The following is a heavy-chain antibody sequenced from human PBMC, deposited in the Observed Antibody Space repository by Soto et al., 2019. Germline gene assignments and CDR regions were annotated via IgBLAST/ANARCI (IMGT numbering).Heavy chain of an antibody. CDR3: AKDTYCGGDCRRYYYYYGMDV. CDR2: ISWNSGSI. V-gene: IGHV3-9*01. Sequence: PGGSLRLSCAASGFTFDDYAMHWVRQAPGKGLEWVSGISWNSGSIGYADSVKGRFTISRDNAKNSLYLQMNSLGAEDTALYYCAKDTYCGGDCRRYYYYYGMDVWGQGTTGTVAS. CDR1: GFTFDDYA. J-gene: IGHJ6*02. D-gene: IGHD2-21*02.